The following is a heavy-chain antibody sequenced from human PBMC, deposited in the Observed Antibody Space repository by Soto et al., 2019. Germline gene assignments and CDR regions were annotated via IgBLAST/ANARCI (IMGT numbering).Heavy chain of an antibody. V-gene: IGHV5-51*01. Sequence: PGESLKISCKGSGYSFSSYWIGWVRQMPGKGLEWMGIIYPGDSDSRYSPSFQGQVTISADKSSSTAYLQWNSLKASDTAIYYCARAITGIDYGMDVWGQGTTVTVSS. D-gene: IGHD1-20*01. CDR2: IYPGDSDS. CDR3: ARAITGIDYGMDV. CDR1: GYSFSSYW. J-gene: IGHJ6*02.